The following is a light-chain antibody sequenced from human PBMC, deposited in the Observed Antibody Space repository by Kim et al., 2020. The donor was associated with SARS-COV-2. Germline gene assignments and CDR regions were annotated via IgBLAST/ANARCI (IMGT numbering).Light chain of an antibody. V-gene: IGKV3-15*01. CDR1: LSVGSN. J-gene: IGKJ1*01. CDR2: GAS. CDR3: QQYNNWLRT. Sequence: EILMTQSPATLSVSPGERVTLSCRASLSVGSNLAWYQQKPGQAPRLLIYGASTRATGIPARFSGSGSGTEFTLTISSLQSEEFAIYYCQQYNNWLRTFGQGTKVDIK.